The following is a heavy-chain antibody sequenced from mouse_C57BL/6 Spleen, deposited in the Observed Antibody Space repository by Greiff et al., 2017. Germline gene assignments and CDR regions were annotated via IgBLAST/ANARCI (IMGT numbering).Heavy chain of an antibody. V-gene: IGHV1-76*01. Sequence: VQLQQSGAELVRPGASVKLSCKASGYTFTDYYINWVKQRPGQGLEWIARIYPGSGNTYYTEKFKGKATLTAEKSSSTAYLQLSSLTSEDAAVFFYARGKVPSWFAYWGQGTLVTVSA. J-gene: IGHJ3*01. CDR3: ARGKVPSWFAY. CDR2: IYPGSGNT. D-gene: IGHD2-14*01. CDR1: GYTFTDYY.